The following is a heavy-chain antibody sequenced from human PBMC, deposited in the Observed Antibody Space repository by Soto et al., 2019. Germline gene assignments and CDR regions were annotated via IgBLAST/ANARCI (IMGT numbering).Heavy chain of an antibody. D-gene: IGHD3-9*01. J-gene: IGHJ6*02. CDR1: GGTFSSYA. V-gene: IGHV1-69*06. CDR2: IIPIFGTA. Sequence: SVKVSCKASGGTFSSYAISWVRQAPGQGLEWMGGIIPIFGTANYAQKFQGRVTITADKSTSTAYMELSSLRSEDTAVYYCAKKAPYYDILTGPPRHYCGMDVWGQGTTVTVSS. CDR3: AKKAPYYDILTGPPRHYCGMDV.